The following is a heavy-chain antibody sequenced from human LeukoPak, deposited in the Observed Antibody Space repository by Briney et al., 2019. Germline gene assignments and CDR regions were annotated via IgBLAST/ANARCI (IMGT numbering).Heavy chain of an antibody. J-gene: IGHJ3*02. V-gene: IGHV1-2*02. CDR1: GYTFTGYY. Sequence: ASVTVACTASGYTFTGYYMHWLQQAPGQGLEWMGWINPNSGGTNYAQKFQGRVTMNRDTSISTAYMELSRLRSDDTAVYYCASGGIVDAFDIWGQGTMVTVSS. CDR3: ASGGIVDAFDI. D-gene: IGHD3-16*02. CDR2: INPNSGGT.